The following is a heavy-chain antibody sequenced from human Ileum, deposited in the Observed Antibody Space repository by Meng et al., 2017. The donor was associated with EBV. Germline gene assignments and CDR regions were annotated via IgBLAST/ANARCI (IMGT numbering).Heavy chain of an antibody. D-gene: IGHD6-19*01. Sequence: PLLEPLCVLVPPGWSLRLSSPASAFPFPTPCLRSVRPAPPKGLVWFGRLRNKTNGGTADSAATVKGRFSISRDDSKNTLYLKMNSLKIEDTAMYYCTTGKQWLVPWGQGTLVTVSS. CDR2: LRNKTNGGTA. V-gene: IGHV3-15*01. CDR1: AFPFPTPC. CDR3: TTGKQWLVP. J-gene: IGHJ5*02.